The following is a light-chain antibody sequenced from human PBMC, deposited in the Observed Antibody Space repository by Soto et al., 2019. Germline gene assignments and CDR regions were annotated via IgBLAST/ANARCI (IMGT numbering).Light chain of an antibody. Sequence: EIVLTQSPDTLSLSPGERATLSCRASQSVRSSLAWYQQKPGQAPRLLIYDASNRATGIPARLSGSGSGTDFNLTISSPEPEDRAGYYCQQCSNSPQEVTYRPATKVDIK. V-gene: IGKV3-11*01. CDR3: QQCSNSPQEVT. CDR1: QSVRSS. CDR2: DAS. J-gene: IGKJ3*01.